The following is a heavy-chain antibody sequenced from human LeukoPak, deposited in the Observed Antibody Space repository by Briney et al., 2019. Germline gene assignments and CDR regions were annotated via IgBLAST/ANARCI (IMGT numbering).Heavy chain of an antibody. D-gene: IGHD2-15*01. V-gene: IGHV3-7*03. CDR1: GFTFSNYW. CDR3: AKDHSFWVEGIDY. CDR2: IKPDGYDK. Sequence: GGSLRLSCAASGFTFSNYWMGWVRQAPGKGLEWVANIKPDGYDKYYVDSMKGRFTISRDDSKNTVHLQMNSLRAEDTAVYYCAKDHSFWVEGIDYWGQGTLVTVSS. J-gene: IGHJ4*02.